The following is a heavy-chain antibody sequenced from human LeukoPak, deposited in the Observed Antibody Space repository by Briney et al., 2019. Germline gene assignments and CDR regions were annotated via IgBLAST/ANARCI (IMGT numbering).Heavy chain of an antibody. CDR1: GGSISSYY. CDR3: ARDRTTSHFDY. V-gene: IGHV4-59*01. J-gene: IGHJ4*02. Sequence: PSETLSLTCTVSGGSISSYYWSWIRQPPGKGLEWIGYIYYSGNTNYNPSLKSRVTISVDTSKNQFSLKLSSVTAADTAVCYCARDRTTSHFDYWGQGTLVTVSS. CDR2: IYYSGNT. D-gene: IGHD4-17*01.